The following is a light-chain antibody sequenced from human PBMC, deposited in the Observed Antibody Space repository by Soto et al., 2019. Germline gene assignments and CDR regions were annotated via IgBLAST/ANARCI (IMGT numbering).Light chain of an antibody. CDR3: CLYVGGRTYL. Sequence: QSVLTQPASVSGSPGQSITISCTGTVGLVSWYQQHPGKVPTLIIYDDTKRPSGVSSRFSGSKSGNTASLTISGLQTEDDADYYCCLYVGGRTYLFGTGTKVTVL. CDR2: DDT. V-gene: IGLV2-23*01. CDR1: VGL. J-gene: IGLJ1*01.